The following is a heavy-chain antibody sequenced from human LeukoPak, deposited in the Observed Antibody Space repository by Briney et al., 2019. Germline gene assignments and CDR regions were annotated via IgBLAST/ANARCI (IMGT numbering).Heavy chain of an antibody. Sequence: ASVKVSCKASGYTFTVYYMHWVRQAPGQGLEWMGWINPNSGGTNYAQKFQGSVTMTRDTSISTAYMELSRLRSDDTAVYYCARALWFGTSNWFDPWGQGTLVTVSS. D-gene: IGHD3-10*01. V-gene: IGHV1-2*02. J-gene: IGHJ5*02. CDR3: ARALWFGTSNWFDP. CDR1: GYTFTVYY. CDR2: INPNSGGT.